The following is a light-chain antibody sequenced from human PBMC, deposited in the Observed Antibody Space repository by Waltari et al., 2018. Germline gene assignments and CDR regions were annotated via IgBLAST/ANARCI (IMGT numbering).Light chain of an antibody. J-gene: IGKJ2*01. CDR2: KAS. CDR3: QQYNSNVGYT. CDR1: QSISSW. V-gene: IGKV1-5*03. Sequence: DIQMTQSPSTLSASVGDRVTITCRASQSISSWLAWYQQKPGKAPKLLIYKASSLETGVSSRFSGSGSETEFTRTIRSLHRDDFATDYCQQYNSNVGYTFSQWTKVEMK.